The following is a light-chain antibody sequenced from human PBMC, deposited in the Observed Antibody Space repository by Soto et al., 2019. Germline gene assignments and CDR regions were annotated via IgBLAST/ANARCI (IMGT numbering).Light chain of an antibody. CDR3: QQGNRFPLT. V-gene: IGKV1-12*01. CDR1: QAINRY. CDR2: TTS. J-gene: IGKJ4*01. Sequence: DIPMTQSPSSVSASVGDRVTITCRASQAINRYLAWYQQKPGKAPNLLIYTTSSLESGVPSRFSGRGSGTDFTLTISSLEPDYFAKYYCQQGNRFPLTFGGGTKVEIK.